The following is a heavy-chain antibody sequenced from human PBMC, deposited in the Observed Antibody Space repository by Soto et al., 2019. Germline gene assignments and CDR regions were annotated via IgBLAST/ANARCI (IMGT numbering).Heavy chain of an antibody. CDR2: IYYSGST. V-gene: IGHV4-31*03. CDR3: AREGVVVVPAARYYYYYMDV. CDR1: GGSISSGGYY. J-gene: IGHJ6*03. D-gene: IGHD2-2*01. Sequence: QVQLQESGPGLVKPSQTLSLTCTVSGGSISSGGYYWSWIRQHPGKGLEWIGYIYYSGSTYYNPSLKSRVTISVDTSKNQFSLKLSSGTAADTAVYYCAREGVVVVPAARYYYYYMDVWGKGTTVTVSS.